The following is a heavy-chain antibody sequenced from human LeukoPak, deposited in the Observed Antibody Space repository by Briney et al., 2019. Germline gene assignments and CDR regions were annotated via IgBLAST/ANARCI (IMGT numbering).Heavy chain of an antibody. D-gene: IGHD4-17*01. J-gene: IGHJ6*04. CDR1: GYSFTSYW. V-gene: IGHV5-10-1*01. CDR2: IDPSDSYT. CDR3: ARPSGYGDYDYGMDV. Sequence: GESLRISCKGSGYSFTSYWISWVRQMPGKGLEWMGRIDPSDSYTNYSPSFQGHVTISADKSISTAYLQWSSLKASDTAMYYCARPSGYGDYDYGMDVWRKGTTVTVSS.